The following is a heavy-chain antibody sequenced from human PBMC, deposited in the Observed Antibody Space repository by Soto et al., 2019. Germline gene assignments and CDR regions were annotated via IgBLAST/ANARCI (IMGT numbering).Heavy chain of an antibody. V-gene: IGHV3-48*03. J-gene: IGHJ6*02. CDR3: ARDHKGGYYYYGMDV. Sequence: EVQLVESGGGLVQPGGSLRLSCAASGFTFSSYEMNWVRRPPGTGLEWVSYISSSGSTIYYADSVKGRFTISRDNAKNSLYLQMNSLRAEDTAVYYCARDHKGGYYYYGMDVWGQGTTVTVSS. CDR2: ISSSGSTI. CDR1: GFTFSSYE.